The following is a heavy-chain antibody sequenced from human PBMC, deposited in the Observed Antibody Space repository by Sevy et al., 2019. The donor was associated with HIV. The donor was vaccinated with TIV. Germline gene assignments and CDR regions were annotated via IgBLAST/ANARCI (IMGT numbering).Heavy chain of an antibody. CDR1: GGSISSSSYY. V-gene: IGHV4-39*01. D-gene: IGHD2-15*01. Sequence: SETLSLTCTVSGGSISSSSYYWGWIRQPPGKGLEWIGSIYYSGSTYYNPSLKSRVTISVDTSKNQFSLKLSSVTAADTAVCDCAGGYYFDYWGQGTLVTVSS. CDR2: IYYSGST. CDR3: AGGYYFDY. J-gene: IGHJ4*02.